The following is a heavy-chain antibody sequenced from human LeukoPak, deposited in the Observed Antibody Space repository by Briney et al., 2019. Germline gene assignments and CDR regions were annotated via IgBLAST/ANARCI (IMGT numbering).Heavy chain of an antibody. Sequence: ASVKVSCKASGGTFSSYAISWVRQAPGQGLEWMGWINPNSGGTNYAQKFQGRVTMTRDTSISTAYMELSRLRSDDTAVYYCARGVSEAAAGDYWGQGTLVTVSS. CDR2: INPNSGGT. J-gene: IGHJ4*02. D-gene: IGHD6-13*01. V-gene: IGHV1-2*02. CDR1: GGTFSSYA. CDR3: ARGVSEAAAGDY.